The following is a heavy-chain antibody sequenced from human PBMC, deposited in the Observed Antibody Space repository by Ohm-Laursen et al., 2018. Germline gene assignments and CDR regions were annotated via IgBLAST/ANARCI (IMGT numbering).Heavy chain of an antibody. CDR1: GFTFSDHY. CDR2: ISSTGSSM. V-gene: IGHV3-11*01. Sequence: SLRLSCAASGFTFSDHYMTWIRQAPGKGLEWVSHISSTGSSMYYADSVKGRFTISRDNAKNSLYLQMNSLRAEDTAVYYCARPMDYWGQGTLVTVSS. CDR3: ARPMDY. J-gene: IGHJ4*02.